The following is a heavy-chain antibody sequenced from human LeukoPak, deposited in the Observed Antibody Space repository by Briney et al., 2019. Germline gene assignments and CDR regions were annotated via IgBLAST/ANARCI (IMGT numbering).Heavy chain of an antibody. CDR3: ANGRGSSYGWAYYFAY. J-gene: IGHJ4*02. D-gene: IGHD5-18*01. V-gene: IGHV3-23*01. CDR1: GFTFSSHA. Sequence: ARSLRLSCSASGFTFSSHAMSWVRQAPGKGLEWVSAISVSGGSTYYADSVKGRFTISRDNSKNTLYLQLNTLRAEDTAVYYCANGRGSSYGWAYYFAYWGQGTLVTVSS. CDR2: ISVSGGST.